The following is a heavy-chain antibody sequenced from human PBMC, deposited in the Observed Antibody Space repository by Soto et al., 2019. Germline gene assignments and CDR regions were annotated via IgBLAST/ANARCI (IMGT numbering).Heavy chain of an antibody. Sequence: GGSLRLSCAASGFTFSSYAMSWVRQAPGKGLEWVSAISGSGGSTYYADSVKGRFTNSRDNSKNTLYLPMNSLGAEDTAVYYCAKVDQLLLPYYYYYMDVWGKGTTVTVSS. J-gene: IGHJ6*03. D-gene: IGHD2-2*01. CDR1: GFTFSSYA. CDR3: AKVDQLLLPYYYYYMDV. CDR2: ISGSGGST. V-gene: IGHV3-23*01.